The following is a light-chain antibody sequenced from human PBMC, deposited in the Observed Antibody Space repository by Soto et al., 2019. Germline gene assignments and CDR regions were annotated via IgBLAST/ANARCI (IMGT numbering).Light chain of an antibody. J-gene: IGKJ5*01. CDR2: AAS. CDR1: QSTSTY. V-gene: IGKV1-39*01. Sequence: VQMSQAPSSLSASVVGRVTITCRASQSTSTYLNWYQQKPGKVPKLLIYAASSLQSGVPSRFSGSGSGTDFTLTISSLQPEDFATYYGQTSYSTPRITFGQGTRLEIK. CDR3: QTSYSTPRIT.